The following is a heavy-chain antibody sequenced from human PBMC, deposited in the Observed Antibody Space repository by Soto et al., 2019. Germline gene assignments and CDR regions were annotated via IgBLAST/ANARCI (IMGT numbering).Heavy chain of an antibody. CDR1: GGSISSSNW. CDR3: ARDPLRYFDYRAFDI. Sequence: QVQLQESGPGLVKPSGTLSLTCAVSGGSISSSNWWSWVRQPPGKGLEWIGEIYHSGSTNYNPSLKSRVTISVDTSKNQVSLKLSSVTAADTAVYYCARDPLRYFDYRAFDICGQGTMVTVSS. CDR2: IYHSGST. J-gene: IGHJ3*02. V-gene: IGHV4-4*02. D-gene: IGHD3-9*01.